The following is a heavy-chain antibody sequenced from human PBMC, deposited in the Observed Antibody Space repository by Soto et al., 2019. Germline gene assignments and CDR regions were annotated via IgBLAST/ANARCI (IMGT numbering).Heavy chain of an antibody. CDR2: INHSGST. CDR1: GGSFGGYY. CDR3: ARGLGYYDSSGYYYYYGMDV. Sequence: ETLSLTCAVYGGSFGGYYWSWIRLPPGKGLEWIGEINHSGSTNYNPSLKSRVTISVDTSKNQFSLKLSSVTAADTAVYYCARGLGYYDSSGYYYYYGMDVWGQGTTVS. J-gene: IGHJ6*02. V-gene: IGHV4-34*01. D-gene: IGHD3-22*01.